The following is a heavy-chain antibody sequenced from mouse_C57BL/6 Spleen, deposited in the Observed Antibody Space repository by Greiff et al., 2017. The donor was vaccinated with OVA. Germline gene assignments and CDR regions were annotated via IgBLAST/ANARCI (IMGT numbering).Heavy chain of an antibody. D-gene: IGHD4-1*01. V-gene: IGHV8-12*01. CDR3: ARRANWVYFDY. Sequence: QVTLKVSGPGLLQSSQSLSLTCSFSGFSLSTSGMGLRWIRHPSGKGLEWLAHIYWDDDQRYNPSLKSRLTISKDTSRNQVVLRITSVDTADTATYYCARRANWVYFDYWGQGTTLTVAS. CDR1: GFSLSTSGMG. CDR2: IYWDDDQ. J-gene: IGHJ2*01.